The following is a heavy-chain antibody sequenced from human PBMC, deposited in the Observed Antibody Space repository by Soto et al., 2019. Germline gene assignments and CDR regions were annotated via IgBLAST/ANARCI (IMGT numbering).Heavy chain of an antibody. V-gene: IGHV1-69*13. CDR1: GGTFSSYA. CDR2: IIPIFGTA. CDR3: ARDYYDSSGYYYVRPFDI. Sequence: GASVKVSCKASGGTFSSYAISWVLQAPGQGLEWMGGIIPIFGTANYAQKFQGRVTITADESTSTAYMELSSLRSEDTAVYYCARDYYDSSGYYYVRPFDIWGQGTMVTVSS. D-gene: IGHD3-22*01. J-gene: IGHJ3*02.